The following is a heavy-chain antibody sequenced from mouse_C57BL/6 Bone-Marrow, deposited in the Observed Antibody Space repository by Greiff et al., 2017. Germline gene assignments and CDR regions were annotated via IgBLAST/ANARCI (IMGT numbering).Heavy chain of an antibody. V-gene: IGHV5-17*01. CDR1: GFTFSDYG. CDR3: ASYDYYFDY. D-gene: IGHD2-4*01. Sequence: VHLVESGGGLVKPGGSLKLSCAASGFTFSDYGMHWVRQAPEKGLEWVAYISSGSSTIYYADTVKGRFTIARDNAKNTLFLQMTSLRSEDTAMYYCASYDYYFDYWGQGTTLTVSS. CDR2: ISSGSSTI. J-gene: IGHJ2*01.